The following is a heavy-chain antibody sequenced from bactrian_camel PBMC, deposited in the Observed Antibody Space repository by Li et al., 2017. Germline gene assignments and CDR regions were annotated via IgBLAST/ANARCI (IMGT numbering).Heavy chain of an antibody. CDR3: ATGQSGVYKDYVREYNY. J-gene: IGHJ4*01. D-gene: IGHD4*01. CDR1: GFTFSNYA. Sequence: VQLVESGGGLVQPGGSLKLSCAASGFTFSNYALSWVRQAPGAGLEWVSTINSNGINAWYKDTMKGRFTISRDNAKNTVYLQLNSLKTKDMAVYYCATGQSGVYKDYVREYNYWGQGTQVTVS. V-gene: IGHV3S40*01. CDR2: INSNGINA.